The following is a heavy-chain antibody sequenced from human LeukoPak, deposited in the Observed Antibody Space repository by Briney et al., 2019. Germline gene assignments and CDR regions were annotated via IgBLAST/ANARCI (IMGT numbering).Heavy chain of an antibody. Sequence: GGSLTLSCAASGFTFSDYWMSWFRQAPGKGLEWVANIKQDGSDKYYVDSVKGRFTISRDNAKNSLYLQMNSLRAEDTAVYCCARDYGDYWGQGILVTVSS. V-gene: IGHV3-7*01. CDR1: GFTFSDYW. D-gene: IGHD4-17*01. J-gene: IGHJ4*02. CDR3: ARDYGDY. CDR2: IKQDGSDK.